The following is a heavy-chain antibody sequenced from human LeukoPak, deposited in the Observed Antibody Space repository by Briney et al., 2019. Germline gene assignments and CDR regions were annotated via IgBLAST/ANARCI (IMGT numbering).Heavy chain of an antibody. D-gene: IGHD3-10*01. CDR2: ISSSSSTI. V-gene: IGHV3-48*04. J-gene: IGHJ4*02. Sequence: GGSLRLSCAASGFTFSSYSMNWVRQAPGKGLEWVSYISSSSSTIYYADSVKGRFTISRDNAKNSLYLQMNSLRAEDTALYHCARRVGRHFDYWGQGTLVTVSS. CDR1: GFTFSSYS. CDR3: ARRVGRHFDY.